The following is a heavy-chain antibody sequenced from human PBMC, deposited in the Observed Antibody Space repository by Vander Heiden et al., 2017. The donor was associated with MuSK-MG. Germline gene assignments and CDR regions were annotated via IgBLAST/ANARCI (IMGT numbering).Heavy chain of an antibody. CDR3: ARDPATDTAMVIFYFDY. J-gene: IGHJ4*02. CDR2: SNPSGGST. CDR1: GYTFTSYY. V-gene: IGHV1-46*03. D-gene: IGHD5-18*01. Sequence: QVQLVQSGAEVKKPGASVKVSCKASGYTFTSYYMHWVRQAPGQGLEWMGISNPSGGSTSYAQKFQGRVTMTRDTSTSTVYMELSSLRSEDTAVYYCARDPATDTAMVIFYFDYWGQGTLVTVSS.